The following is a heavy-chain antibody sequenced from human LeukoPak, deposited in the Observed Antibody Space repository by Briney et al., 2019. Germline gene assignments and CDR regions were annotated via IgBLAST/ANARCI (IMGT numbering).Heavy chain of an antibody. CDR3: AKNWVASSWFNWFDP. J-gene: IGHJ5*02. Sequence: PGGSLRLSCAASGFTFSSYAMSWVRQAPGKGLEWVSAISGSGGSTYYADSVKGRFTISRDNAKNTLYPQMNSLRAEDTAVYYCAKNWVASSWFNWFDPWGQGTLVTVSS. D-gene: IGHD6-13*01. CDR2: ISGSGGST. CDR1: GFTFSSYA. V-gene: IGHV3-23*01.